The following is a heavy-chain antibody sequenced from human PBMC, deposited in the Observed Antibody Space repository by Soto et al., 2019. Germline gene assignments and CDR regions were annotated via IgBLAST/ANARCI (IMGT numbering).Heavy chain of an antibody. D-gene: IGHD3-3*01. CDR2: ISAYNGNT. CDR1: GYTFTSYG. V-gene: IGHV1-18*01. Sequence: ASVKVSCKASGYTFTSYGISWVRQAPGQGLEWMGWISAYNGNTNYAQKLQGRVTMTTDTSTSTAYMELRSLRSDDTAVYYCARDLYYDFWSGSIYYYYYYGMDVWGQGTTVTVSS. J-gene: IGHJ6*02. CDR3: ARDLYYDFWSGSIYYYYYYGMDV.